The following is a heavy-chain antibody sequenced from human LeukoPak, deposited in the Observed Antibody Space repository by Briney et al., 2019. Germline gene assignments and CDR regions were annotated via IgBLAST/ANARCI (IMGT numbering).Heavy chain of an antibody. V-gene: IGHV4-30-2*01. Sequence: PSETLSLTCAVSGGSISSGGYSWSWLRQPPGKGLEWIGYIYHSGSTYYNPSLKSRVTISVDRSKNQFSLKLSSVTAADTAVYYCAREGGSYPDGLGYFDLWGRGTLVTVSS. CDR2: IYHSGST. CDR3: AREGGSYPDGLGYFDL. J-gene: IGHJ2*01. CDR1: GGSISSGGYS. D-gene: IGHD2-15*01.